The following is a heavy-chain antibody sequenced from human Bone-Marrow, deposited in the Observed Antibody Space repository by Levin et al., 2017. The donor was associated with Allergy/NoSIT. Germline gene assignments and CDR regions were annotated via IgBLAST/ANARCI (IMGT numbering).Heavy chain of an antibody. V-gene: IGHV4-38-2*01. CDR3: ARAGMITFGGSQFDY. D-gene: IGHD3-16*01. CDR2: IYHSGST. Sequence: LSQTLSLTCVVSGYSISSGYNWGWIRQSPGKGLEWIGSIYHSGSTYYNPFLKSRVTISVDTSKNQFSLKLSSVTAADTAVYYCARAGMITFGGSQFDYWGQGTRVTVSS. J-gene: IGHJ4*02. CDR1: GYSISSGYN.